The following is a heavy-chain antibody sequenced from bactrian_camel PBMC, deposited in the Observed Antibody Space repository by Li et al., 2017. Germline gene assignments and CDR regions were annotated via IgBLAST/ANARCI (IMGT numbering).Heavy chain of an antibody. CDR1: GFTFSNYY. Sequence: HVQLVESGGDLVQPGGSLRLSCAASGFTFSNYYMTWVRQAPETGLEWVSSINAGNGRTYYADSVKGRFTSSVDNAKNTLYLQMNSLKSEDTAVYYCAAEDNEYVGAYNYWGQGTQVTVS. J-gene: IGHJ4*01. D-gene: IGHD5*01. CDR2: INAGNGRT. V-gene: IGHV3-2*01. CDR3: AAEDNEYVGAYNY.